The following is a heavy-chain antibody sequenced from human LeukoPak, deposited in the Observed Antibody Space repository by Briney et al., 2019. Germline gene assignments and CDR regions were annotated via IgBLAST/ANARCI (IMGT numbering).Heavy chain of an antibody. V-gene: IGHV3-66*01. CDR3: ARDLRGYFDY. Sequence: GSPRLSCAASGFTVSSNYMSWVRQAPGEGLEWVSVIYSGGSTYYADSVKGRFTISRDNSKNTLYLQMNSLRAEDTAVYYCARDLRGYFDYWGQGTLVTVSS. D-gene: IGHD4-17*01. CDR2: IYSGGST. J-gene: IGHJ4*02. CDR1: GFTVSSNY.